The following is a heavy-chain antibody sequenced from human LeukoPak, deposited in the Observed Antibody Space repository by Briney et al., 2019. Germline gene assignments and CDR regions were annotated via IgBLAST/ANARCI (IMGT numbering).Heavy chain of an antibody. CDR2: ISAYNGNT. V-gene: IGHV1-18*01. CDR3: ARVQEYSSSRGYFDY. Sequence: GASVKVSCKASGYTFTSYGISWVRQAPGQGLEWMGWISAYNGNTNYAQKLQGRVTMTTDTSTSTAYMELRSLRSDDTAVYYCARVQEYSSSRGYFDYWGQGTLVTVSS. D-gene: IGHD6-6*01. J-gene: IGHJ4*02. CDR1: GYTFTSYG.